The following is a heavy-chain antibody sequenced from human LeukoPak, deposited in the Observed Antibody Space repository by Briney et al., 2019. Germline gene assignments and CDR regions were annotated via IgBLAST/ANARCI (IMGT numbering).Heavy chain of an antibody. D-gene: IGHD1-26*01. CDR1: GFTFSSYS. CDR3: ARDSGSYFDY. CDR2: ISSSSSYI. Sequence: GGSLRLSCAASGFTFSSYSMNWVRQAPGKGLEWVSSISSSSSYIYYADSVKGRFTISRDNAKNSLYLQMNSLRAEDTAVYCCARDSGSYFDYWGQGTLVTVSS. J-gene: IGHJ4*02. V-gene: IGHV3-21*01.